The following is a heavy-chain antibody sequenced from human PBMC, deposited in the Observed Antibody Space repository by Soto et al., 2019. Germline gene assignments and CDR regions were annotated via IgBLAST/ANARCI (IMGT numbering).Heavy chain of an antibody. CDR2: MYDSGST. J-gene: IGHJ6*02. D-gene: IGHD1-26*01. CDR1: GGSISSSY. CDR3: ARGSGNYYYYGLDV. V-gene: IGHV4-59*01. Sequence: QVQLQESGPGLVKPSETLSLTCTVSGGSISSSYWSWIRQPPGKGLEWIGYMYDSGSTNYNPSLMMRVTISVDTSKKQFSLKLSSVTAADTAVYYWARGSGNYYYYGLDVWGQGTTVTVSS.